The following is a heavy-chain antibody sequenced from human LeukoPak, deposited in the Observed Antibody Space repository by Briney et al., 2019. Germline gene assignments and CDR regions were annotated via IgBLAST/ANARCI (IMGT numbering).Heavy chain of an antibody. J-gene: IGHJ3*02. Sequence: GGSLRLSCEASGFTFSNYGMNWVRQAPGKGLEWVSFTDTSGNYIYYGDSVKGRFTISRDNARNLLFLQMDGLRAEDTAVYYCARGRSITLLRGVAMSDGFDIWGQGAMVAVSS. D-gene: IGHD3-10*01. CDR3: ARGRSITLLRGVAMSDGFDI. CDR2: TDTSGNYI. CDR1: GFTFSNYG. V-gene: IGHV3-21*06.